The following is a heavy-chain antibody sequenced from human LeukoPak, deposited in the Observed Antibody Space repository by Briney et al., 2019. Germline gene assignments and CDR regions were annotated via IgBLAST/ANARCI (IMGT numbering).Heavy chain of an antibody. D-gene: IGHD1-26*01. Sequence: PGGSLRLSCAASGFTFSSYAMSWVRQAPGKGLEWVSAISGSGGSTYYADSVKGRFTISRDKSKNILYLQMNSLRAEDTAVYYCARGGSYSDFDYWGQGTLVTVSS. CDR3: ARGGSYSDFDY. V-gene: IGHV3-23*01. J-gene: IGHJ4*02. CDR1: GFTFSSYA. CDR2: ISGSGGST.